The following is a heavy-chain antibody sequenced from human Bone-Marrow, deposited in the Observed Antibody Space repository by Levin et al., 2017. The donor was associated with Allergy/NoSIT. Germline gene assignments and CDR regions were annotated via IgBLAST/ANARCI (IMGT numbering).Heavy chain of an antibody. CDR1: GFTFDDYA. CDR2: ISWNSGSI. Sequence: SLKISCAASGFTFDDYAMHWVRQAPGKGLQWVSGISWNSGSIGYADSVKGRFTISRDSAKNSLYLQMNSLRPEDTALYYCAKADRYSTSPNYFDLWGQGTLVTVSS. CDR3: AKADRYSTSPNYFDL. V-gene: IGHV3-9*01. D-gene: IGHD6-6*01. J-gene: IGHJ4*02.